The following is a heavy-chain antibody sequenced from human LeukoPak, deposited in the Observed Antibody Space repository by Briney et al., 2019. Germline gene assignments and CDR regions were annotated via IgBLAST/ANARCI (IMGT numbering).Heavy chain of an antibody. D-gene: IGHD3-3*01. CDR2: IYHSGST. V-gene: IGHV4-30-2*01. Sequence: PTETLSLTCAVSGGSISSGGYSWSWIRQPPGKGLERIGYIYHSGSTYYNPSLKSRVTISVDRSKNQFSLKLSSVTAADTAVYYCARSPSSYDFWSGLSTSNWFDPWGQGTLVTVSS. CDR3: ARSPSSYDFWSGLSTSNWFDP. CDR1: GGSISSGGYS. J-gene: IGHJ5*02.